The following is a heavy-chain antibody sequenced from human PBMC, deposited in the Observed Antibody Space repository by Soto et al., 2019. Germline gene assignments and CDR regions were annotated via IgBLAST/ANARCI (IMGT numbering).Heavy chain of an antibody. CDR2: MNPNSGNT. D-gene: IGHD2-15*01. J-gene: IGHJ6*03. V-gene: IGHV1-8*01. CDR1: GYTFTSYD. CDR3: ARGGYCSGGSCYSGYYYYMAV. Sequence: ASVKVSCKASGYTFTSYDINWVRQATGQGLEWMGWMNPNSGNTGYAQKFQGRVTMTRNTSISTAYMELSSLRSEDTAVYYCARGGYCSGGSCYSGYYYYMAVWGKGTTVTVSS.